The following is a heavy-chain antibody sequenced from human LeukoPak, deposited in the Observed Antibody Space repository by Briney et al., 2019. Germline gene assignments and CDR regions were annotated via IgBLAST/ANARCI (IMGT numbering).Heavy chain of an antibody. J-gene: IGHJ4*02. D-gene: IGHD1-1*01. V-gene: IGHV3-7*04. CDR2: IHPEGTEK. Sequence: GGSLRLSCAVSGFTFSNFWMSWVRQAPGRGLEWVANIHPEGTEKYHVESVKGIFTIYRDNAKNLLFLQMNGLRVEDTAVYYCARGDDFSGDHWGQGTLVTVSS. CDR3: ARGDDFSGDH. CDR1: GFTFSNFW.